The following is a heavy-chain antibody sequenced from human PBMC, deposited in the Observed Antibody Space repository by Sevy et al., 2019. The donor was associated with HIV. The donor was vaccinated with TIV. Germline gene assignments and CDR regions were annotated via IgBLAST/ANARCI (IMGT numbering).Heavy chain of an antibody. CDR1: GFTFSSYS. D-gene: IGHD5-18*01. J-gene: IGHJ4*02. V-gene: IGHV3-21*01. CDR2: ISSSSSCI. Sequence: GGSLRLSCAASGFTFSSYSMNWVRQAPGKGLEWVSSISSSSSCIYYADSVKGRFTISRDNAKNSLYLQMNSLRAEDTAVYYCASFSLDTAMVYFDYWGQGTLVTVSS. CDR3: ASFSLDTAMVYFDY.